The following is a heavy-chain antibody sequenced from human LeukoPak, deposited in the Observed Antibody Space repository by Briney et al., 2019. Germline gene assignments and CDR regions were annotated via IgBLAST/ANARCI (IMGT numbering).Heavy chain of an antibody. CDR2: ISSSSSYI. V-gene: IGHV3-21*01. J-gene: IGHJ4*02. CDR1: GFTFSSYS. CDR3: ARDEVEFTFDY. D-gene: IGHD3-10*01. Sequence: GGSLRLPCAASGFTFSSYSMNWVRQAPGKGLEWVSSISSSSSYIYYADSVKGRFTISRDNAKNSLYLQMNSLRAEDTAVYYCARDEVEFTFDYWGQGTLVTVSS.